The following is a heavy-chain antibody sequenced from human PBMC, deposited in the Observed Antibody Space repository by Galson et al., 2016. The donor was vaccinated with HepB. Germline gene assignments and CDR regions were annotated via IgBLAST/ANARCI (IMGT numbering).Heavy chain of an antibody. CDR2: INSDGSNT. D-gene: IGHD4-17*01. Sequence: SLRLSCAASGFIFSSYWMHWVRQAPGKGLVWVSRINSDGSNTARADSVKGRFTISRDNAKNTLYLQMNSLRGEDTAVYYCARGPYGDYVIDYWGQGTLVTVSS. CDR1: GFIFSSYW. J-gene: IGHJ4*02. V-gene: IGHV3-74*01. CDR3: ARGPYGDYVIDY.